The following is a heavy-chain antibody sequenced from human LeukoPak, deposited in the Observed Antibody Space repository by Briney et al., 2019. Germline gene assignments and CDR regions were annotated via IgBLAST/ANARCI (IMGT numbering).Heavy chain of an antibody. Sequence: PGRSLRLSCAASGFTFSSYGMHWVRQAPGKGLEWVAVIWYDGSNKYYADSVKGRFTISRDNSKNTLYLQMNSLRAEDTAVYYCARPIRPADSYGEYYFDYWGQGTLVTVSS. J-gene: IGHJ4*02. CDR2: IWYDGSNK. V-gene: IGHV3-33*01. CDR1: GFTFSSYG. CDR3: ARPIRPADSYGEYYFDY. D-gene: IGHD5-18*01.